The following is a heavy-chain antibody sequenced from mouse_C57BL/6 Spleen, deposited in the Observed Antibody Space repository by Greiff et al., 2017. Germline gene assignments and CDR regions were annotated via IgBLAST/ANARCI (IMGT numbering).Heavy chain of an antibody. Sequence: QVQLQQPGAELVKPGASVKMSCKASGYTFTSSWITWVKQRPGQGLEWIGDIYPGSGSTNYNEKFKSKATLTVDTSSSTAYMQLSSLTSEDSAVYYCAREDYDYAMDYWGQGTSVTVSS. V-gene: IGHV1-55*01. CDR3: AREDYDYAMDY. CDR2: IYPGSGST. J-gene: IGHJ4*01. D-gene: IGHD1-1*01. CDR1: GYTFTSSW.